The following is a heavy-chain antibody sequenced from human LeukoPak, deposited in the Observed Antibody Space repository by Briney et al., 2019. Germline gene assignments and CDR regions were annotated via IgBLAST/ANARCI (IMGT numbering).Heavy chain of an antibody. CDR2: TSYDGRNA. CDR3: AKWGPSSEGGFDY. CDR1: AFTLSSYG. J-gene: IGHJ4*02. Sequence: GGSLRLSCAASAFTLSSYGMHWVRQAPGKGLEWVAVTSYDGRNAYYADSVKGRFTVSRDNSKNTLYLQMNSLTTEDTAVYFCAKWGPSSEGGFDYWGQGTLVTVTS. V-gene: IGHV3-30*18. D-gene: IGHD6-19*01.